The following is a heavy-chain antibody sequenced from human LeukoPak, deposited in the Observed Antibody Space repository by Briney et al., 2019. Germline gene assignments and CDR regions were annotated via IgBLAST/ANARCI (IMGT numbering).Heavy chain of an antibody. Sequence: PGGSLRLSCAASGFIFSNFWMSWVRQAPGKGLEWVSAISGSGGSTYYADSVKGRFTISRDNSKNTLYLQMNSLRAEDTAVYYCAKAGIGAFDIWGQGTMVTVSS. CDR3: AKAGIGAFDI. CDR1: GFIFSNFW. CDR2: ISGSGGST. D-gene: IGHD6-19*01. V-gene: IGHV3-23*01. J-gene: IGHJ3*02.